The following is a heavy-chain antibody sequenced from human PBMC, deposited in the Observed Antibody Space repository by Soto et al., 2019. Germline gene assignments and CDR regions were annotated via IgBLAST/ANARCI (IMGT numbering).Heavy chain of an antibody. V-gene: IGHV4-61*01. D-gene: IGHD3-10*01. Sequence: TSETLSLTCTVSGGSVSSGSYYCSWIRQPPRKGKEWIGYIYYSGSTNYNPSLKSRVTISVDSSKNLFSLKLSSVTAADTAVYYCARDNIPHYGSGSYGVDYWGQGTLVTVSS. CDR3: ARDNIPHYGSGSYGVDY. CDR2: IYYSGST. J-gene: IGHJ4*02. CDR1: GGSVSSGSYY.